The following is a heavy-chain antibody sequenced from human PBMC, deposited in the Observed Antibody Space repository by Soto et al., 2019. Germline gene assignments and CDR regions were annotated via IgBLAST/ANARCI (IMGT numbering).Heavy chain of an antibody. CDR1: VVSISSGGYY. Sequence: SETLSLTCTLSVVSISSGGYYCSWIRQHPGRGLEWIGYIYYNGNTYYNPSLKSRVTVSVDTSKNQFSLNVRSVTAADTAVYYCARCSIVVITAPGFDPWGQGTLVTVSS. V-gene: IGHV4-31*03. J-gene: IGHJ5*02. CDR2: IYYNGNT. CDR3: ARCSIVVITAPGFDP. D-gene: IGHD2-15*01.